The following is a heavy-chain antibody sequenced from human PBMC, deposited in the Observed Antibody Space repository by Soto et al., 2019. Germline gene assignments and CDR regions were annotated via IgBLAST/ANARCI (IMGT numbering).Heavy chain of an antibody. CDR2: IGTSETDT. CDR3: AREELNCGGDCFAF. CDR1: GFTFSSYE. V-gene: IGHV3-48*03. D-gene: IGHD2-21*01. J-gene: IGHJ4*02. Sequence: PGGSLRLSCAASGFTFSSYEFNWVRQAPGKGLEWISYIGTSETDTYYAGSVKGRFTVSRDNAKNSVYLQMSSLRAEDTAIYYCAREELNCGGDCFAFWGQGALVTVSS.